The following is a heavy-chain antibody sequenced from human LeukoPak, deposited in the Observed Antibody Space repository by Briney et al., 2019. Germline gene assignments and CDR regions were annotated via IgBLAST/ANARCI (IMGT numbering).Heavy chain of an antibody. D-gene: IGHD6-13*01. Sequence: GGSLRLSCAASGFTFSSYWMSWVRQAPGKGLEWVANIKQDGSEKYYVDSGKGRFTISRDNAKNSLYLQMNSLRAEDMALYYCAKEGSSWSTFDYWGQGTLVTVSS. CDR2: IKQDGSEK. CDR3: AKEGSSWSTFDY. J-gene: IGHJ4*02. CDR1: GFTFSSYW. V-gene: IGHV3-7*03.